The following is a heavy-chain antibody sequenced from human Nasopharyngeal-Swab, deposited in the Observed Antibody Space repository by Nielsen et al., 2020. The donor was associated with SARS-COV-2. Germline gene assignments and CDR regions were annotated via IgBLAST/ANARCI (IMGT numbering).Heavy chain of an antibody. D-gene: IGHD2-2*01. J-gene: IGHJ4*02. Sequence: WIRQPPGKGLEWIGYIYYSGSTYYNLSLKSRVTISVDTSKNQFSLKLSSVTAADTAVYYCARAEVPAALDYWGQGTLVTVSS. CDR3: ARAEVPAALDY. CDR2: IYYSGST. V-gene: IGHV4-30-4*01.